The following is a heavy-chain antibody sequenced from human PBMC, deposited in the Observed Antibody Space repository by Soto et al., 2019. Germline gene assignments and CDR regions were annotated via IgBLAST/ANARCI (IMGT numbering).Heavy chain of an antibody. J-gene: IGHJ4*02. CDR3: ARRYYNSSGYFDY. CDR1: GGIFSNYV. CDR2: IIPIFGTG. Sequence: QVQLVQSGAEVKKPGSSGKVACKASGGIFSNYVLNWVRQAPGQGLEWMGGIIPIFGTGNYAQKFQGRVTITADESTTTASMELRGLRSEDTAVYYCARRYYNSSGYFDYWGQGTLVTVSS. V-gene: IGHV1-69*01. D-gene: IGHD3-22*01.